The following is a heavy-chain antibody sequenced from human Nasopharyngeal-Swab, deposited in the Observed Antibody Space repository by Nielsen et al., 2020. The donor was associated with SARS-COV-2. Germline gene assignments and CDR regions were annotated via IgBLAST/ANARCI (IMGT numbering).Heavy chain of an antibody. V-gene: IGHV3-23*01. CDR3: AKDGGLTTFPYYYYYGMDV. CDR2: ISGSGGST. CDR1: GFTFSSYA. Sequence: ESLKISCAASGFTFSSYAMSWVHQAPGKGLEWVSAISGSGGSTYYADSVKGRFTISRDNSKNTLYLQMNSLRAEDTAVYYCAKDGGLTTFPYYYYYGMDVWGQGTTVTVSS. J-gene: IGHJ6*02. D-gene: IGHD4/OR15-4a*01.